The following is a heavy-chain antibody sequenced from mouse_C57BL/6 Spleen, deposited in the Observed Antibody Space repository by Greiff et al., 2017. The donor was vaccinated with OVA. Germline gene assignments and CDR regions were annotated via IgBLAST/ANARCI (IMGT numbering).Heavy chain of an antibody. D-gene: IGHD1-1*01. CDR2: IDPSDSYT. CDR1: GYTFTSYW. V-gene: IGHV1-69*01. Sequence: VQLQQPGAELVMPGASVKLSCKASGYTFTSYWMHWVKQRPGQVLEWIGEIDPSDSYTNYNQKFKGKSTLTVDKSSSTAYMQLSSLTSEDSAVYYCARGGYYGSSLYYAMDYWGQGTSVTVSS. CDR3: ARGGYYGSSLYYAMDY. J-gene: IGHJ4*01.